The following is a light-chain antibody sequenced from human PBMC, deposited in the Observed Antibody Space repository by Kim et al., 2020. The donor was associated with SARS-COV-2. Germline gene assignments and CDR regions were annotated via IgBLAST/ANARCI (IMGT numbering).Light chain of an antibody. Sequence: QSITISCTGTSSDVGGYNYVSWYQQHPGKAPKLMIYYVSNRPSGVSNRFSGSKSGNTASLTISGLQAEDEADYYCSSYTSSSTLHVFGTGTKVTVL. CDR1: SSDVGGYNY. CDR3: SSYTSSSTLHV. J-gene: IGLJ1*01. CDR2: YVS. V-gene: IGLV2-14*03.